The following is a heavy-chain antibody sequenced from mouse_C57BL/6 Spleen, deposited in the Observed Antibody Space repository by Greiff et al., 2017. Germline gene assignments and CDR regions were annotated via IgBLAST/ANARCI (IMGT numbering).Heavy chain of an antibody. CDR1: GYTFTSYW. J-gene: IGHJ2*01. CDR2: IDPSDSYT. Sequence: VQLQQPGAELVMPGASVKLSCKASGYTFTSYWMHWVKQRPGQGLEWIGEIDPSDSYTNYNQKFKGKSTLTVDKSSSTAYMQLSSLTSEDSAVDYCARKGYGSSVYFDYWGQGTTLTVSS. V-gene: IGHV1-69*01. CDR3: ARKGYGSSVYFDY. D-gene: IGHD1-1*01.